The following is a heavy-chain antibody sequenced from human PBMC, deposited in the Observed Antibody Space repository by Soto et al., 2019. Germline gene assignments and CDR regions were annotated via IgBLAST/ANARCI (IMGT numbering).Heavy chain of an antibody. Sequence: GGSLRLSCAASGFTFSSYGMHWVRQAPGKGLEWVAVISYDGSNKYYADSVKGRFTISRDNSKNTLYLQMNSLRAEDTAVYYCAKNGDTAMVRFDYWGQGTLVTVSS. D-gene: IGHD5-18*01. V-gene: IGHV3-30*18. CDR3: AKNGDTAMVRFDY. CDR1: GFTFSSYG. CDR2: ISYDGSNK. J-gene: IGHJ4*02.